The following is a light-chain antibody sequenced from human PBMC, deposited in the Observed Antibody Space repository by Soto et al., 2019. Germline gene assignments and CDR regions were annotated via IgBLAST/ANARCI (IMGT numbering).Light chain of an antibody. CDR2: GAS. CDR3: QQYGSSPLIT. J-gene: IGKJ5*01. Sequence: EIVLTQSPVTLSWSPGERATLSCRAGQSVSSSYLAWYQQKPGQAPRLLIYGASSRATGIPDRFSGSGSGTDFTLTISRLEPEDFAVYYCQQYGSSPLITFGQGTRLEIK. CDR1: QSVSSSY. V-gene: IGKV3-20*01.